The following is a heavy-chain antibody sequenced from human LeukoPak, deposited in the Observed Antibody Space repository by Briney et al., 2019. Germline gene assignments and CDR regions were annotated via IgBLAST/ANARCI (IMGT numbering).Heavy chain of an antibody. Sequence: SETLSLTCTVSGGSMSSHYWSWIRQPPGKGLEWIGYIYYTGSTNHNPSLKSRATISVDTSKNQFSLKLSSVTTADTAVYYCARATSWDQRNFDWPHWYLDLWGRGTLVTVSS. CDR3: ARATSWDQRNFDWPHWYLDL. D-gene: IGHD3-9*01. CDR2: IYYTGST. J-gene: IGHJ2*01. V-gene: IGHV4-59*11. CDR1: GGSMSSHY.